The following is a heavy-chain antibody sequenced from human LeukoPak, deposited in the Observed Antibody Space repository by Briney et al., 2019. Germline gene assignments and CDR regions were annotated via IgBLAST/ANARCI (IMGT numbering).Heavy chain of an antibody. CDR3: AREALSWQLVPYYYYGMDV. J-gene: IGHJ6*02. D-gene: IGHD6-13*01. CDR1: GYTFTSYG. Sequence: ASVKVSCKASGYTFTSYGISWVRQAPGQGLEWMGWISAYSGNTNHAQKLQGRVTMTTDTSTSTAYMELRSLRSDDTAVYYCAREALSWQLVPYYYYGMDVWGQGTTVTVSS. V-gene: IGHV1-18*01. CDR2: ISAYSGNT.